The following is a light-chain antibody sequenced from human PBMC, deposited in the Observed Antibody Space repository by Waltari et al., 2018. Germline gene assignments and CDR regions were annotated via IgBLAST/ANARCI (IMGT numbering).Light chain of an antibody. CDR3: QAWDSNTGF. CDR2: QDD. Sequence: SYDLTQPPSVSVSPGQTARITCYGRGLGEKLACWYQQRPGQSPVLLIYQDDKRPSGIPERFSGSNSGNTATLTIRGTQPMDEADYYCQAWDSNTGFFGGGTKLTVL. V-gene: IGLV3-1*01. CDR1: GLGEKL. J-gene: IGLJ2*01.